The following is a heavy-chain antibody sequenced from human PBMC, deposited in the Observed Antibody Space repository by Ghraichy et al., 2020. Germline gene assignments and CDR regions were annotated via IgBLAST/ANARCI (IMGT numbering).Heavy chain of an antibody. CDR3: AKKMAAYCTGGSCHLGAFDI. CDR2: ISSDGINK. D-gene: IGHD2-15*01. Sequence: GSLRLSCAASGFIFSTYAMHWVRQAPGKGLEWVAIISSDGINKFYADSVKGRFTISRDNSKNTLYLQMNSLRAEDTAVYYCAKKMAAYCTGGSCHLGAFDIWGQGTIVTVSS. V-gene: IGHV3-30*18. J-gene: IGHJ3*02. CDR1: GFIFSTYA.